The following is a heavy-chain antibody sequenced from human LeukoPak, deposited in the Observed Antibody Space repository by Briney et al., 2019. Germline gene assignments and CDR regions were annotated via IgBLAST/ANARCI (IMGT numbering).Heavy chain of an antibody. Sequence: PGGSLRLSCAASGFTFSSYAMSWVRQAPGKGLEWVSAISGSGGSTYYADSVKGRFTISRDNSKNTLYLQMNSLRAEDTAVYYCEERGYSLGGVDWGQGTLVTVSS. CDR1: GFTFSSYA. V-gene: IGHV3-23*01. CDR3: EERGYSLGGVD. J-gene: IGHJ4*02. CDR2: ISGSGGST. D-gene: IGHD5-18*01.